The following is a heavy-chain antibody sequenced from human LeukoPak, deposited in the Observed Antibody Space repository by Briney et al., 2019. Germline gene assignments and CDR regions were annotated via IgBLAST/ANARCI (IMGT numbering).Heavy chain of an antibody. D-gene: IGHD2-15*01. V-gene: IGHV3-64*04. CDR2: ISSNGGST. J-gene: IGHJ4*02. Sequence: GGSLRHSCSASGFTFSSYAMHWVRQAPGKGLEYVSAISSNGGSTYYADSVKGRFTISRDNSKSTLCLQMNSLRAEDTAVYYCAKQLGYCSDGSCYFPYWGQGTLVTVSS. CDR1: GFTFSSYA. CDR3: AKQLGYCSDGSCYFPY.